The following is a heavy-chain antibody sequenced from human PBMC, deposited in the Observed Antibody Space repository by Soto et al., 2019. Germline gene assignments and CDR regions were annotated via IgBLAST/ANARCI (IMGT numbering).Heavy chain of an antibody. CDR3: ARADIPGPLDS. CDR2: IFHSGTT. J-gene: IGHJ4*02. D-gene: IGHD2-2*02. CDR1: GGSVSSGSYY. Sequence: QVHLQESGPGLVKPSETLSLSCTVSGGSVSSGSYYWSWIRQPPGKALEVIGHIFHSGTTNYNPSLRSRVIISVDTPANHFSLRLRSVTAADTAVYYCARADIPGPLDSWGQGYLVTVSS. V-gene: IGHV4-61*03.